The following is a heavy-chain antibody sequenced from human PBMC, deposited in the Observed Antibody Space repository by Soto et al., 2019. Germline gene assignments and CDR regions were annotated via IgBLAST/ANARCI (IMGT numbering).Heavy chain of an antibody. CDR2: IYYSGST. CDR3: AREERIKLPGVGDAFDI. J-gene: IGHJ3*02. D-gene: IGHD5-18*01. CDR1: GGSISSSSYY. V-gene: IGHV4-39*07. Sequence: PSETLSLTCTVSGGSISSSSYYWGWIRQPPGKGLEWIGSIYYSGSTYYNPSLKSRVTISVDTSKNQFSLKLSSVTAADTAVYYCAREERIKLPGVGDAFDIWGQGTMVTVSS.